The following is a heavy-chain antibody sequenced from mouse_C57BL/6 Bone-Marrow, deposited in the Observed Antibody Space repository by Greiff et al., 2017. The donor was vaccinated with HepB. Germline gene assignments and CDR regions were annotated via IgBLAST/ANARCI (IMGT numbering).Heavy chain of an antibody. CDR3: AREEYYYGLPYYFDY. Sequence: EVMLVESGGDLVKPGGSLKLSCAASGFTFSSYGMSWVRQTPDKRLEWVATISSGGSYTYYPDSVKGLFTISRDNAKNTLYLQMSSLKSEDTSMYYCAREEYYYGLPYYFDYWGQGTTLTVSS. D-gene: IGHD1-1*01. CDR1: GFTFSSYG. CDR2: ISSGGSYT. J-gene: IGHJ2*01. V-gene: IGHV5-6*01.